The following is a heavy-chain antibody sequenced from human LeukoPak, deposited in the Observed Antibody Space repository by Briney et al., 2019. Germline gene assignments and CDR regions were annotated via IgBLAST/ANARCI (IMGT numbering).Heavy chain of an antibody. V-gene: IGHV4-4*07. J-gene: IGHJ4*02. D-gene: IGHD4-17*01. CDR3: ARVMTTVTLTDYFDY. CDR2: IYTSGST. Sequence: PSETLPLTCTVSGGSISSYYWSWIRQPAGKGLEWIGRIYTSGSTNYNPSLKSRVTMSVDTSKNQFSLKLSSVTAADTAVYYCARVMTTVTLTDYFDYWGQGTLVTVSS. CDR1: GGSISSYY.